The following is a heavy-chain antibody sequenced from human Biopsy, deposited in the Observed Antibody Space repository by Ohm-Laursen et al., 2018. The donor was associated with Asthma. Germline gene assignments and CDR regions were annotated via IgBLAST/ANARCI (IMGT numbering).Heavy chain of an antibody. CDR3: ARAVSSSSYWYFDL. J-gene: IGHJ2*01. Sequence: TLSLTCSLSGGSGGYMKSGNYYWGWIRQPPGKGLEWIGSIYYSGTTYYNPSLKSRVTVSADIFKNQFSLILTSVTGADTAVYYCARAVSSSSYWYFDLWGRGDLVTVSS. D-gene: IGHD6-6*01. V-gene: IGHV4-39*01. CDR1: GGSGGYMKSGNYY. CDR2: IYYSGTT.